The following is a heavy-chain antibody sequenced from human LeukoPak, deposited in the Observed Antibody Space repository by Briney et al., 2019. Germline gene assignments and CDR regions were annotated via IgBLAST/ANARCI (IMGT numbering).Heavy chain of an antibody. V-gene: IGHV4-59*12. CDR1: GGSISSYY. D-gene: IGHD5-12*01. CDR3: ARDHRYAFDN. CDR2: IYYSGST. Sequence: PSETLSHTCTVSGGSISSYYWSWTRQPPGKGLEWIGNIYYSGSTRYNPSLSSRLTISVDTSKNQFSLRLSSVTAADTAVYYCARDHRYAFDNWGQGTLVTVSS. J-gene: IGHJ4*02.